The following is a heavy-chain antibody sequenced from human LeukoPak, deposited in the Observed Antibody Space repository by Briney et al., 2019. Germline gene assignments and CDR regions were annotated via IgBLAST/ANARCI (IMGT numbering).Heavy chain of an antibody. V-gene: IGHV5-51*01. Sequence: GESLKISCKGSGYSFTSYWIGWVRQMPGKGLEWTGIIYPGDSDTRYSPSFQGQVTISADKSISTAYLQWSSLKASDTAMYYCARRGGAGYNFIAYFDPWGQGTLVTVSS. CDR2: IYPGDSDT. CDR3: ARRGGAGYNFIAYFDP. D-gene: IGHD5-24*01. CDR1: GYSFTSYW. J-gene: IGHJ5*02.